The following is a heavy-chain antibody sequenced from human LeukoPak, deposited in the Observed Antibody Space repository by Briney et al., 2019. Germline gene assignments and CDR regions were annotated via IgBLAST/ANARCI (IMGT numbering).Heavy chain of an antibody. CDR1: GGSFSGYY. D-gene: IGHD3-9*01. CDR3: AATYYDILTGYYPYYFDY. CDR2: INHSGST. J-gene: IGHJ4*02. Sequence: SETLSLTCAVDGGSFSGYYWSWIRQPPGKGLEWIGEINHSGSTNYNPSLKSRVTISVDTSENQFSLKLSSVTAADTAVYYCAATYYDILTGYYPYYFDYWGQGTLVTVSS. V-gene: IGHV4-34*01.